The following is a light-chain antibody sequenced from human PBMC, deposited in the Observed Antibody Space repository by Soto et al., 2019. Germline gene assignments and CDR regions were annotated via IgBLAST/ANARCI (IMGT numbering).Light chain of an antibody. CDR2: EVS. CDR1: SSDVGGYNY. Sequence: QSALTQPACVSGSPGQSITISCTGTSSDVGGYNYVSWYQQHPGNAPKLMIYEVSNRPSGVSNRFSGSKSGNTASLTISGLQAEDEGDYYCSSYTSTNSLVFGGGTKLTVL. V-gene: IGLV2-14*01. J-gene: IGLJ3*02. CDR3: SSYTSTNSLV.